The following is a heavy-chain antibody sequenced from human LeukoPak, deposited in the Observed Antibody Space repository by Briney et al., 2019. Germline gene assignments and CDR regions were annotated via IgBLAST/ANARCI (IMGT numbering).Heavy chain of an antibody. CDR3: ARWGGHCTSGLCYYFDC. Sequence: ASVTVSFKASEYTFTDYYLHWVRQAPGQGLEWMGWINPHSGDTDYAQKFQGRVTMTRDTSISTAYMELSRLRSDDTAVYYCARWGGHCTSGLCYYFDCWGQGTLVTVSS. CDR2: INPHSGDT. CDR1: EYTFTDYY. V-gene: IGHV1-2*02. J-gene: IGHJ4*02. D-gene: IGHD2-8*01.